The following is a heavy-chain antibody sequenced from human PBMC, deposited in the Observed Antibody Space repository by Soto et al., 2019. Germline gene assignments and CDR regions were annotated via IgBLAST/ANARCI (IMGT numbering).Heavy chain of an antibody. J-gene: IGHJ5*02. CDR2: ISFHGTNK. V-gene: IGHV3-30-3*01. D-gene: IGHD3-3*02. CDR3: ARGDGISVATLVRFDP. CDR1: GFTFNNYA. Sequence: QVQLVESGGGVVQPGRSLRLSCEASGFTFNNYAMHWVRQAPGKGLEWVAVISFHGTNKYYADSVKGRFTISRDSSKNTLFLQMDSLRADDTSVYYCARGDGISVATLVRFDPWGQGTLVTVSS.